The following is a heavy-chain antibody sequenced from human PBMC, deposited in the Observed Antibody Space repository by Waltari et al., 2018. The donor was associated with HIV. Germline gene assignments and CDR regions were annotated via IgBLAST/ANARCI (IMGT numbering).Heavy chain of an antibody. D-gene: IGHD3-9*01. J-gene: IGHJ4*02. CDR2: ISWTGVIL. CDR1: GFAFREFA. V-gene: IGHV3-9*01. CDR3: TKDLGSGDWLLWSGTGDIFEY. Sequence: EVHLVESGGGLVRPGRSRRLSCAASGFAFREFAMHWVRLRPGKGLEWVAGISWTGVILGYAASVKGRFTISRDNTKNIVNLQMNSLTTNDTALYFCTKDLGSGDWLLWSGTGDIFEYWGRGIHVTVSS.